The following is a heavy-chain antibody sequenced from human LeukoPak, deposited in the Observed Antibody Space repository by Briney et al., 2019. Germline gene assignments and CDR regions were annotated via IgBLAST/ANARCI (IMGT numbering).Heavy chain of an antibody. CDR1: GGSISSGPYF. CDR2: IYTSGST. V-gene: IGHV4-61*02. D-gene: IGHD3-3*01. Sequence: PSETLSLTCSVSGGSISSGPYFWSWIRQSPGQGLEWIGRIYTSGSTNYNPSLKSRVTISVDTSKNQFSLKLSSVTAADTAVYYCARDSVYYDFWSGSFDYWGQGTLVTVSS. CDR3: ARDSVYYDFWSGSFDY. J-gene: IGHJ4*02.